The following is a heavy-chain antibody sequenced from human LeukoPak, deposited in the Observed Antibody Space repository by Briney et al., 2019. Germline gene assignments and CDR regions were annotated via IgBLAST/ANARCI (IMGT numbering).Heavy chain of an antibody. CDR1: GGSISRDGHY. CDR2: VSSSGTT. Sequence: SETLSLTCTVSGGSISRDGHYWSWIRQYPGKGLESIGSVSSSGTTTYSPSLKSRVTISLDTSQNQFSLNLRSLTAADTAVYYCAREMVRDAFDIWGKGQWSPSLQ. D-gene: IGHD2-8*01. V-gene: IGHV4-31*03. J-gene: IGHJ3*02. CDR3: AREMVRDAFDI.